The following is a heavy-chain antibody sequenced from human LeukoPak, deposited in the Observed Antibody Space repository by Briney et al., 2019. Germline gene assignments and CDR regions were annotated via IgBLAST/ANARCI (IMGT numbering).Heavy chain of an antibody. J-gene: IGHJ4*02. V-gene: IGHV1-46*03. D-gene: IGHD1-1*01. CDR2: INPSGGST. CDR1: GYTFISYY. CDR3: ARDPGWKEFDY. Sequence: ASVKVSGKASGYTFISYYMHSVRQAPGQGLEWMGIINPSGGSTEYAQKFQGRVTMTRDTSTSTVYMELSSLRSEDTAVYYCARDPGWKEFDYWGQGTLVTVSS.